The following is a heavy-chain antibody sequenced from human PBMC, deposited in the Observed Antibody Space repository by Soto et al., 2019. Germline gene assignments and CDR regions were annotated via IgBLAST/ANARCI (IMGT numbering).Heavy chain of an antibody. D-gene: IGHD1-1*01. V-gene: IGHV3-30-3*01. CDR2: ISYDGSNK. J-gene: IGHJ4*02. CDR3: ASDHLFPWYKEMATQNRPLEY. CDR1: GFTFSSYA. Sequence: QVQLVESGGGVVQPGRSLRLSCAASGFTFSSYAMHWVRQAPGKGLEWVAVISYDGSNKYYADSVKGRFTISRDNSKNTLYLQMNSLRAEDTAVYYCASDHLFPWYKEMATQNRPLEYWGQGTLVTVSS.